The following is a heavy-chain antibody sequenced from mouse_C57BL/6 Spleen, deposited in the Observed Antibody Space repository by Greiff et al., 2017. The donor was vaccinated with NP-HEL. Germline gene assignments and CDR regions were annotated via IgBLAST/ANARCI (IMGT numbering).Heavy chain of an antibody. Sequence: QVQLQQSGAELVKPGASVKLSCKASGYTFTSYWMHWVKQRPGQGLEWIGMIHPNSGSTNYNEKFKSKATLTVDKSSSTAYMQLSSLTSEDSAVYYCARAKGGAMDYWGQGTSVTVSS. CDR3: ARAKGGAMDY. J-gene: IGHJ4*01. CDR2: IHPNSGST. V-gene: IGHV1-64*01. CDR1: GYTFTSYW.